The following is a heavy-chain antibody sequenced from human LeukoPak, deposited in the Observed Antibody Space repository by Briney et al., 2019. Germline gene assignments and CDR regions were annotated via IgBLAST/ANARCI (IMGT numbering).Heavy chain of an antibody. V-gene: IGHV3-74*01. CDR1: GFTFSSYW. CDR2: INSDGSST. CDR3: ARRGQDIVVVPAARYYYYYYMDV. J-gene: IGHJ6*03. Sequence: PGGSLRLSCAASGFTFSSYWMHWVRQAPGKGLVWVSRINSDGSSTSYADPVKGRFTISRDNAKNTLYLQMNSLRAEDTAVYYCARRGQDIVVVPAARYYYYYYMDVWGKGTTVTISS. D-gene: IGHD2-2*01.